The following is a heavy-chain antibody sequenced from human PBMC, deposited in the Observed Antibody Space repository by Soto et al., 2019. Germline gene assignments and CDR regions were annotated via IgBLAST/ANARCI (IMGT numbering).Heavy chain of an antibody. CDR2: ISGINGST. D-gene: IGHD3-16*01. J-gene: IGHJ2*01. CDR3: AKKGGLVSLHPPEFEH. Sequence: PWGSLRLSCATSGFSFSSDAMIWVCHAPGKGMEYVAVISGINGSTYYAAPVEARSTITRDNAKYVLFLQMKSLRGEDTAVYYWAKKGGLVSLHPPEFEHRGRGSLVTVSS. CDR1: GFSFSSDA. V-gene: IGHV3-23*01.